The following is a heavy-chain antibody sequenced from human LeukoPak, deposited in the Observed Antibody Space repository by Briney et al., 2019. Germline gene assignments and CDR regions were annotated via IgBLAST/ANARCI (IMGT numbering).Heavy chain of an antibody. CDR2: IYTSGST. Sequence: SETLSLTCTVSGGSISSYYWSWIRQPAGKGLEWIGRIYTSGSTNYDPSLKSRVTMSVDTSKNQFSLKLSSVTAADTAVYYCARTYNWNPKVHFDLWGRGTLVTVSS. CDR3: ARTYNWNPKVHFDL. CDR1: GGSISSYY. D-gene: IGHD1-20*01. J-gene: IGHJ2*01. V-gene: IGHV4-4*07.